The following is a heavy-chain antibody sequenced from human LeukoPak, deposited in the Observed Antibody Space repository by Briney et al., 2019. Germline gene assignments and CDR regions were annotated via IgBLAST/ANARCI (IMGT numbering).Heavy chain of an antibody. CDR3: AKDQSPPKGLDTSMADY. J-gene: IGHJ4*02. D-gene: IGHD5-18*01. CDR1: GFTSSSYG. Sequence: GGSLRLSCAASGFTSSSYGMHWVRQAPGKGLEWVAVISYDGSNKYYADSVKGRFTISRDNSKNTLYLQMNSLRPEDTAVYYCAKDQSPPKGLDTSMADYWGQGTLVTVSS. V-gene: IGHV3-30*18. CDR2: ISYDGSNK.